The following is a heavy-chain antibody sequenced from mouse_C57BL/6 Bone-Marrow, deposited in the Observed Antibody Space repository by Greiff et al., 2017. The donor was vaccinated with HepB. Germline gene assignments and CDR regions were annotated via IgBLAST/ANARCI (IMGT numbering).Heavy chain of an antibody. CDR2: ISSGGSYT. Sequence: DVMLVESGGDLVKPGGSLKLSCAASGFTFSSYGMSWVRQTPDKRLEWVATISSGGSYTYYPDSVKGRFTISRDNAKNTLYLQMSSLKSEDTAMYYCARLNYYGSPPFDYWGQGTTLTVSS. CDR3: ARLNYYGSPPFDY. V-gene: IGHV5-6*02. D-gene: IGHD1-1*01. CDR1: GFTFSSYG. J-gene: IGHJ2*01.